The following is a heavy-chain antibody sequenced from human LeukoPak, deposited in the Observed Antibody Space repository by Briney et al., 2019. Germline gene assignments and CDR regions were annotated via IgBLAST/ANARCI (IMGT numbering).Heavy chain of an antibody. CDR1: GFTFSSYS. J-gene: IGHJ6*03. CDR3: ARDSFYCSGGSCYSFDYYYYMDV. CDR2: ISSSSSTI. Sequence: GGSLRLSCAGSGFTFSSYSMNWVRQAPGKGLEWVSYISSSSSTIYYAESVKGRFTISRDNAKNSLYLQMNSLRAEDAAVYYCARDSFYCSGGSCYSFDYYYYMDVWGKGTTVTVSS. V-gene: IGHV3-48*01. D-gene: IGHD2-15*01.